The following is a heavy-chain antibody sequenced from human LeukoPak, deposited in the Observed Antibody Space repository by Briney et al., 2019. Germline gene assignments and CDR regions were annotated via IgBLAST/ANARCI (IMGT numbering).Heavy chain of an antibody. CDR3: ARAPKVTGYTSLNWFDP. J-gene: IGHJ5*02. V-gene: IGHV1-69*06. CDR2: IIPIFGTT. CDR1: GGTFSSYA. D-gene: IGHD3-9*01. Sequence: ASVKVSCKASGGTFSSYAISWVRQAPGQGLEWMGGIIPIFGTTNYAQKFQDRVTITADKSTSTAYMELSSLRSEDTAVYYCARAPKVTGYTSLNWFDPWGQGTLVTVSS.